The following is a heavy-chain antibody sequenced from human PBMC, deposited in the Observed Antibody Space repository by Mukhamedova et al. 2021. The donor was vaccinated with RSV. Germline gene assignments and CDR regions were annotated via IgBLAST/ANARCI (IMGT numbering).Heavy chain of an antibody. D-gene: IGHD6-19*01. CDR3: TRLLRGWYGNDY. V-gene: IGHV3-73*01. J-gene: IGHJ4*02. Sequence: AYAASVKGRFTISRDDSKNTAYLQMNSLKTEDTAVYYCTRLLRGWYGNDYWGQGTLVTV.